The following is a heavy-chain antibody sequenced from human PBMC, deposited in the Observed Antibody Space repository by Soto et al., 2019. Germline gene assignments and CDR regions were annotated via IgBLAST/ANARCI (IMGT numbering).Heavy chain of an antibody. CDR2: ISGDNGNT. Sequence: QVQLVQSGAEVKKPGASVKVSCRASGYTFTSYGITWVRQAPGQALEWMGWISGDNGNTNYAQKLQGSVTMTTDTSTNTAYMELRSLRSDDTAVYSCARMNPHEPQYYFDYWCQGTLVTVSS. J-gene: IGHJ4*02. V-gene: IGHV1-18*01. CDR3: ARMNPHEPQYYFDY. CDR1: GYTFTSYG.